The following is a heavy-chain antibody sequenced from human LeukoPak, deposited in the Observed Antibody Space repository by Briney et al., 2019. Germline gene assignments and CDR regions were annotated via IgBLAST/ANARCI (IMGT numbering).Heavy chain of an antibody. V-gene: IGHV3-30*02. CDR2: IRYDGSNK. CDR3: AIPRVMIVFGGDIAENDY. D-gene: IGHD3-16*01. J-gene: IGHJ4*02. Sequence: GGSLRLSCAASGISFSSYGMHWVRQAPGKGLEWVAFIRYDGSNKYYGDSVKGRFTISRDNSKNTLYLQMNSLRAEDTAVYYCAIPRVMIVFGGDIAENDYWGQGTLVTVSS. CDR1: GISFSSYG.